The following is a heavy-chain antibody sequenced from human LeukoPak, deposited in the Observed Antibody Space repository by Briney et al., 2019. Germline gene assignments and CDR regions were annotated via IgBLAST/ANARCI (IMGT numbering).Heavy chain of an antibody. J-gene: IGHJ3*02. CDR3: ARVYYYDSSNAFDI. Sequence: PSETLSLTCAVYGGSFSGYYWSWIRQPPGKGLEWIGEINHSGSTNYNPSLKSRVTISVDTSKNQFSLKLSSVTAADTAVYYCARVYYYDSSNAFDIWGQGTMVTVSS. CDR1: GGSFSGYY. D-gene: IGHD3-22*01. V-gene: IGHV4-34*01. CDR2: INHSGST.